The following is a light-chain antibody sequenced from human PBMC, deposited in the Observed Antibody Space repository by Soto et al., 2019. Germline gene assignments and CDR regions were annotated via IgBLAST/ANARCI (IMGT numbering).Light chain of an antibody. CDR3: QQYGSSPPVT. V-gene: IGKV3-20*01. Sequence: EIVLTQSPGTLSLSPGERATLSCRASQSVSSSYLAWYQHKPGQAPRLLIYGASGRATGIPDRFSGSGSGTDFTLTINRLEPEDFAVYYCQQYGSSPPVTFGQGTRLEIK. CDR2: GAS. J-gene: IGKJ5*01. CDR1: QSVSSSY.